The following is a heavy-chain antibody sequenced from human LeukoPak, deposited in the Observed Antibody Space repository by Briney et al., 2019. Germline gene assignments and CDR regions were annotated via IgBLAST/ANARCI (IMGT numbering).Heavy chain of an antibody. CDR1: DFTFSSFS. CDR2: ISSSSIYI. J-gene: IGHJ3*02. V-gene: IGHV3-21*01. CDR3: ARVRDTALAEAFDI. Sequence: AGGSLRLSCAASDFTFSSFSMNWVRQAPGKGLEWVSSISSSSIYIYYVDSVKGRFTISRDNAKNSLYLQMNSLRAEDTAVYYCARVRDTALAEAFDIWGQGTTVTVSS. D-gene: IGHD5-18*01.